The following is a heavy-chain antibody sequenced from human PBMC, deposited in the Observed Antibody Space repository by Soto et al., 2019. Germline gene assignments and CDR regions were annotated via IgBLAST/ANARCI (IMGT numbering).Heavy chain of an antibody. D-gene: IGHD5-12*01. CDR1: GGSFSGYY. CDR3: ARVKWLNYSYGMEV. Sequence: PXGTLSLTCAVYGGSFSGYYWSWIRQPPGKGLEWIGEINHSGSTNYNPSLKSRVTISVDTSKNQFSLKLSSVTAADTAVYYCARVKWLNYSYGMEVSGQGTTVTVSS. V-gene: IGHV4-34*01. J-gene: IGHJ6*02. CDR2: INHSGST.